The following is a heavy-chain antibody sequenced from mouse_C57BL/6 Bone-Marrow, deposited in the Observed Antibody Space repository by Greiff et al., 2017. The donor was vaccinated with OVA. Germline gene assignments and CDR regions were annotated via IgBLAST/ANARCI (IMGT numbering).Heavy chain of an antibody. CDR2: SRNKANDYTT. Sequence: EVKLMESGGGLVQSGRSLRLSCAPSGFTFSDFYMEWVRHAPGKGLEWIAASRNKANDYTTEYSASMKGRFIVSRDTSQSILYLQMNALRAEDTAIYYCARDAWDWEWYFDVWGTGTTVTVSS. J-gene: IGHJ1*03. CDR3: ARDAWDWEWYFDV. V-gene: IGHV7-1*01. CDR1: GFTFSDFY. D-gene: IGHD4-1*01.